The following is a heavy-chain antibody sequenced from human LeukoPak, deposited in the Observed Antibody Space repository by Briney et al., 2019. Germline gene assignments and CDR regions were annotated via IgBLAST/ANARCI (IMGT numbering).Heavy chain of an antibody. Sequence: PGESLKISCKGSGYSFTSYWIGWVRQMPGKGLEWMGIIYPGDSDTRYSPSFQGQVTISADKSISTAYLQWSSLKASDTAMYYCARHKAPYKWELQHPTKWFDPWGQGTLVTVSS. CDR1: GYSFTSYW. CDR2: IYPGDSDT. D-gene: IGHD1-26*01. CDR3: ARHKAPYKWELQHPTKWFDP. V-gene: IGHV5-51*01. J-gene: IGHJ5*02.